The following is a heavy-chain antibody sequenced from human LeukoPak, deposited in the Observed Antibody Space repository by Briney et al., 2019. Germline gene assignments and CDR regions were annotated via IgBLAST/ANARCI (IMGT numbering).Heavy chain of an antibody. CDR3: ARHTTDRPNLIDH. CDR1: GFTFSSKSYW. CDR2: INYDGTST. Sequence: GGSLRLSCAASGFTFSSKSYWMHWVRQAPGKGLVWVSRINYDGTSTNYADSVKGRFTISRDNARDTRYLHMNSLRADDTAVYYCARHTTDRPNLIDHWGQGTLVTVSS. D-gene: IGHD6-6*01. J-gene: IGHJ4*02. V-gene: IGHV3-74*01.